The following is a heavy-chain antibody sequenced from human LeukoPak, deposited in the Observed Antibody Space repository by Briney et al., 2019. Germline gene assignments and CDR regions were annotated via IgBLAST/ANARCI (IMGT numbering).Heavy chain of an antibody. CDR3: ARGRVAYYFDY. V-gene: IGHV4-59*01. Sequence: SETLSLTCTVSGGSISSYYWSWIRQPPGKGLEWIGYIYYSGSTNYNPSLKSRVTISVDTSKNQFSLKLSSVTAADTAVYYCARGRVAYYFDYWGQGTLVTVSS. D-gene: IGHD3-3*01. CDR1: GGSISSYY. J-gene: IGHJ4*02. CDR2: IYYSGST.